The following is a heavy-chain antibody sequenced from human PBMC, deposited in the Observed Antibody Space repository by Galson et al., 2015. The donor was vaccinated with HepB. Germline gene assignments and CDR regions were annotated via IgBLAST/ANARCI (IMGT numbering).Heavy chain of an antibody. D-gene: IGHD2/OR15-2a*01. CDR3: TRGAGESCNGRGRPACYYGMDV. Sequence: SLRLSCAASGFTLSDHYMDWVRQAPGKGLEWVGRSRNKANNYDPKYAASVEGRFTISRDDSKNSLYLQMNSLKLEDTAVYYCTRGAGESCNGRGRPACYYGMDVWGHGTTVTVS. J-gene: IGHJ6*02. V-gene: IGHV3-72*01. CDR2: SRNKANNYDP. CDR1: GFTLSDHY.